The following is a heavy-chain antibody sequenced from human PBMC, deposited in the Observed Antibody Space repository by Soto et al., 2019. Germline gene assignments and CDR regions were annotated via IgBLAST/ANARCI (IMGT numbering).Heavy chain of an antibody. Sequence: QVQLVQSGAEVKKPGASVKVSCKASGYTFISYGISWVRQAPGQGLEWMGWISAYNGNTNYAQSLQGRVTMTTDTSKSTAYMELRSLRSDDTAVYYCARDNHDPSRYSGTYSVWFDPWGQGTLVTVSS. CDR1: GYTFISYG. D-gene: IGHD1-26*01. V-gene: IGHV1-18*01. J-gene: IGHJ5*02. CDR3: ARDNHDPSRYSGTYSVWFDP. CDR2: ISAYNGNT.